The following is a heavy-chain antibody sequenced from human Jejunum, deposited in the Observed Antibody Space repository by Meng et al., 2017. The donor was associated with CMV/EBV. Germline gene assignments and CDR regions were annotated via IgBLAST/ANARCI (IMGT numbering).Heavy chain of an antibody. Sequence: AATGCTFSSDSRNWVRQAPGKGLEWVSYISGDSGTIYYADSVKGRFTISRDNAKSSLYLQMNTLRAEDAAVYYCARGKDWTYFDYWGQGTLVTVSS. D-gene: IGHD3/OR15-3a*01. CDR1: GCTFSSDS. J-gene: IGHJ4*02. CDR3: ARGKDWTYFDY. CDR2: ISGDSGTI. V-gene: IGHV3-48*04.